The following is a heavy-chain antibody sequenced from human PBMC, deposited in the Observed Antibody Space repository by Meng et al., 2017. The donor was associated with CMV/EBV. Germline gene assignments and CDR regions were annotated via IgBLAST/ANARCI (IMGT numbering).Heavy chain of an antibody. Sequence: GESLKISCAASGFTFSDYYMTWIRQAPGKGLEWVSYISRSGDTIYYADSVKGRFTISRDNAKNSLYLQMNSLRAEDTAVYYCARRRGRHSGGGSYYFDYWGQGTLVTVSS. CDR1: GFTFSDYY. J-gene: IGHJ4*02. CDR2: ISRSGDTI. V-gene: IGHV3-11*04. D-gene: IGHD4-23*01. CDR3: ARRRGRHSGGGSYYFDY.